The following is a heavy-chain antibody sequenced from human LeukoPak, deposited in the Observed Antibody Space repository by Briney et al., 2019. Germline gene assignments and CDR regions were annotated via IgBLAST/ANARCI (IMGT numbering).Heavy chain of an antibody. J-gene: IGHJ2*01. Sequence: SETLSLTCTVSGGSISSHSWSWIRQPPGKGLEWIGYVHTGGTTDYNPSVKGRVAISVDTSKNQFSLKLTSVTAADTALYYCARRGSISWYWYFDLWGRGTLVTVSS. CDR3: ARRGSISWYWYFDL. V-gene: IGHV4-4*09. D-gene: IGHD6-13*01. CDR2: VHTGGTT. CDR1: GGSISSHS.